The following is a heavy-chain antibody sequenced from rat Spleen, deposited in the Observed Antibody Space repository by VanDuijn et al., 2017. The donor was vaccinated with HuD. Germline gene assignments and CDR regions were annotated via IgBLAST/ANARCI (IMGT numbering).Heavy chain of an antibody. CDR2: INTDGDDT. D-gene: IGHD1-12*02. Sequence: EVQLVETGGGLVQHGRSLKLSCVASGFTFSSYWMYWIRQAPGKGLEWISTINTDGDDTYYLDSVKGRFTISRDNAENTVYLQMNSLTSEDTATYYCATDGYYDGTYYAVYVMDAWGQGASVTVSS. J-gene: IGHJ4*01. V-gene: IGHV5-58*01. CDR3: ATDGYYDGTYYAVYVMDA. CDR1: GFTFSSYW.